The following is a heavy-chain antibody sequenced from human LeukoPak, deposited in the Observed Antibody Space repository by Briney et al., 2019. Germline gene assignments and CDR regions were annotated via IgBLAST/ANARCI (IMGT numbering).Heavy chain of an antibody. J-gene: IGHJ4*02. CDR1: GFTSSSYG. V-gene: IGHV3-30*18. Sequence: GRSLGLSCAASGFTSSSYGMHWVRQAPGKGLEWVAVISYDGSNKYYADSVKGRFTISRDNSKNTLYLQMNSLRAEDTAVYYCAKDENSGSYRNFDYWGQGTLVTVSS. CDR2: ISYDGSNK. CDR3: AKDENSGSYRNFDY. D-gene: IGHD1-26*01.